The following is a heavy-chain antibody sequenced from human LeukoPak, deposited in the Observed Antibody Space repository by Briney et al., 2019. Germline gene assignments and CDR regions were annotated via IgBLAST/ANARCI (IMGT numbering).Heavy chain of an antibody. J-gene: IGHJ6*02. V-gene: IGHV3-48*02. Sequence: PGGSLGLSCAASGFSFSRSAMSWVRQAPGKGLEWVSYISSSGSTIHYADSVKGRFTISRDNAKNSLYLQMNSLRDEDTAVYYCVRDTLSDVWGQGTTVTVSS. CDR3: VRDTLSDV. CDR1: GFSFSRSA. CDR2: ISSSGSTI.